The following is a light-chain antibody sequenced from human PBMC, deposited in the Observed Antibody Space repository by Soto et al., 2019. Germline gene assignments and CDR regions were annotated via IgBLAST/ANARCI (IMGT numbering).Light chain of an antibody. Sequence: DIQMTQSPSTLSASVGDRVTITCRASQSISSWLAWYQQKPGKAPKLLIYDASSLDSGVPSRFSGSGSGTEFTLTISSLQPDDFATYYGQQYNSYSPWTFGQGTKVEIK. CDR3: QQYNSYSPWT. CDR2: DAS. CDR1: QSISSW. V-gene: IGKV1-5*01. J-gene: IGKJ1*01.